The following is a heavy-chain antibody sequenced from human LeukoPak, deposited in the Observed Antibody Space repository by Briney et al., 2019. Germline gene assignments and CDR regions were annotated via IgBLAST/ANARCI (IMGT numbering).Heavy chain of an antibody. CDR3: AGYCSTTTCYSSPNWFDP. CDR1: GFTFSSYW. J-gene: IGHJ5*02. Sequence: GGSLRLSCAASGFTFSSYWMSWVRQAPGKGLEWVANIKQDGSEKYYVDSVKGRFTISRDNSKNTLHLQMNSLRAEDTAVYYCAGYCSTTTCYSSPNWFDPWGQGTLVTVSS. D-gene: IGHD2-2*01. CDR2: IKQDGSEK. V-gene: IGHV3-7*03.